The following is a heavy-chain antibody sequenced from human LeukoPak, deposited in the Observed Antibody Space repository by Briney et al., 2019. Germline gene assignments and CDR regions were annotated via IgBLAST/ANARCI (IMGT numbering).Heavy chain of an antibody. D-gene: IGHD2-2*02. J-gene: IGHJ2*01. CDR2: IYYSGST. Sequence: SETLSLTCTVSGGSISSYYWSWIRQPPGKGLEWIGYIYYSGSTNYNPSLKSRVTISVDTSKNQFSLKLSSVTAADTAVYYCAGEPLLPYIPYWYFDLWGRGTLVTVSS. CDR3: AGEPLLPYIPYWYFDL. CDR1: GGSISSYY. V-gene: IGHV4-59*01.